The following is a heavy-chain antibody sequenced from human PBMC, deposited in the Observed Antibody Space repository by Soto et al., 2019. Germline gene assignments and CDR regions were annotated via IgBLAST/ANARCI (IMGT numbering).Heavy chain of an antibody. J-gene: IGHJ4*02. V-gene: IGHV3-74*01. CDR1: GFTFSSYW. Sequence: EVQLVESGGGLVQFGGSLRLSCAASGFTFSSYWMHWVRQVPGKGLVWVSRIKGDETNTGYADSVKGRFTISRDNVKNTLYLQMNSLRPEDTAVYYWARGLSGYYGFDYWGQGTLVTVSS. CDR3: ARGLSGYYGFDY. D-gene: IGHD5-12*01. CDR2: IKGDETNT.